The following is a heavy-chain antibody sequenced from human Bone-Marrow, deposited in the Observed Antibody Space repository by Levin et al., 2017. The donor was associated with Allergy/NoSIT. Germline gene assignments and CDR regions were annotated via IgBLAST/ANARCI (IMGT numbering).Heavy chain of an antibody. CDR3: ARDLNDYGDNIGFYNFYGMDV. CDR2: ISYSGTKK. CDR1: GFTFSTYA. V-gene: IGHV3-30*04. J-gene: IGHJ6*02. Sequence: GESLKISCAASGFTFSTYAMHWVRQAPGKGLEWVVVISYSGTKKYYEDSVKGRFTISRDTSKNTLSLQMNSLRAEDTAVYYCARDLNDYGDNIGFYNFYGMDVWGQGTTVTVSS. D-gene: IGHD4-17*01.